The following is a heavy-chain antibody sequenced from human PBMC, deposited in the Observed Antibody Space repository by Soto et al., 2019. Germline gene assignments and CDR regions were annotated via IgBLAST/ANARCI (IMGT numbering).Heavy chain of an antibody. J-gene: IGHJ4*02. CDR2: IYYSGST. Sequence: SETLSLTCTVSGGSISSYYWSWIRQPPGKGLEWIGYIYYSGSTNYNPSLKSRVTISVDTSKNQFSLKLSSVTAADTAVYYCARALGIRYYDSSGYYDYWGQGTLVTVSS. CDR1: GGSISSYY. V-gene: IGHV4-59*01. D-gene: IGHD3-22*01. CDR3: ARALGIRYYDSSGYYDY.